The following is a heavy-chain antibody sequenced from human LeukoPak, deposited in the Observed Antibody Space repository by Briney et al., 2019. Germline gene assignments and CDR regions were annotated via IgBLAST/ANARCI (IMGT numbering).Heavy chain of an antibody. Sequence: GGSLRLSCAASGFTFSSYWMSWVRQVPGKGLEWVANIKEDGSAKYYVDSVRGAKDYVDSVRGRFTISRDNSKNTLYLQMNSLRAEDTAVYYCARDGSPYCGGDCSEYFQHWGQGTLVTVSS. CDR3: ARDGSPYCGGDCSEYFQH. V-gene: IGHV3-7*03. J-gene: IGHJ1*01. CDR2: IKEDGSAK. CDR1: GFTFSSYW. D-gene: IGHD2-21*02.